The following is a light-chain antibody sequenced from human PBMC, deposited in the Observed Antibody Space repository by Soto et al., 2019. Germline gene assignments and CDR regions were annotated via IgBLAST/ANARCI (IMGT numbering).Light chain of an antibody. CDR1: QSVSSN. Sequence: EIVMTQSPATLSVSPGERATLSYRASQSVSSNLAWYQQKPGQAPRLLIYGASTRATGIPARFSGSGSGTKFTLTISSLQSEDFAVYYCQQYNNWPKTFGQGTKV. J-gene: IGKJ1*01. CDR2: GAS. V-gene: IGKV3-15*01. CDR3: QQYNNWPKT.